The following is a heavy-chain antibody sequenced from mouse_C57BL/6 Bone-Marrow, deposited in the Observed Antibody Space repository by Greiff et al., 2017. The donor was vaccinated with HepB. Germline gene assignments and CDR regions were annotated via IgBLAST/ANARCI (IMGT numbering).Heavy chain of an antibody. V-gene: IGHV1-19*01. D-gene: IGHD1-2*01. CDR2: INPYNGGT. J-gene: IGHJ4*01. Sequence: EVKLQQSGPVLVKPGASVKMSCKASGYTFTDYYMNWVKQSHGKSLEWIGVINPYNGGTSYNQKFKGKATLTVDKSSSTAYMELNSLTSEDSAVYYCARPSHYYGYFPYWGQGTSVTVSS. CDR1: GYTFTDYY. CDR3: ARPSHYYGYFPY.